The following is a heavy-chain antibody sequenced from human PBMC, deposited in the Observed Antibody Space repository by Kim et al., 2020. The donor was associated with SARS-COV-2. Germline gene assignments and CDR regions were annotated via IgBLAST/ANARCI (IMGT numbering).Heavy chain of an antibody. D-gene: IGHD3-10*01. Sequence: VKDRFTISRDNAKNSLYLQMNSLRAEDTALYYCAKAFPKWFGEYMGAFDIWGQGTMVTVSS. V-gene: IGHV3-9*01. CDR3: AKAFPKWFGEYMGAFDI. J-gene: IGHJ3*02.